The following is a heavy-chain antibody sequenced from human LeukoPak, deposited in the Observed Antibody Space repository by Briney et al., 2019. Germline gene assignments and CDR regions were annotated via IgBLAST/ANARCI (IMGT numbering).Heavy chain of an antibody. CDR2: INPNGDRT. V-gene: IGHV1-46*01. D-gene: IGHD3-22*01. Sequence: ASVKVSCKAPENTFTNYYMHWVRQAPGQGLEWLGLINPNGDRTAYAQNFQGRVTMTRDTSTTTVSLELSSLRSEDMAVYYCARDLWGDTSENSLYNWFDPWGQGTLVTVSS. CDR3: ARDLWGDTSENSLYNWFDP. J-gene: IGHJ5*02. CDR1: ENTFTNYY.